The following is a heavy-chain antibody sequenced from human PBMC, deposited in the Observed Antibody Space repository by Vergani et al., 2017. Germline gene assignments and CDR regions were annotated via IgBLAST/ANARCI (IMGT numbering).Heavy chain of an antibody. CDR1: GFTFDDYA. D-gene: IGHD3-10*01. CDR3: AKDSGGPLDY. V-gene: IGHV3-9*01. Sequence: EVQLVESGGGLVQPGRSLRLSCAASGFTFDDYAMHWVRQAPGKGLGWVSGISWNSGSIGYADSVKGRFTISRDNAKNSLYLQMNSLRAEDTALYYCAKDSGGPLDYWGQGTLVTVSS. J-gene: IGHJ4*02. CDR2: ISWNSGSI.